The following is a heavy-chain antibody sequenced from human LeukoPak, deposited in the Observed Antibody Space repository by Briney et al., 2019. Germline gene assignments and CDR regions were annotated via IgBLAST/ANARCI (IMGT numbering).Heavy chain of an antibody. CDR1: GFTFSSYA. J-gene: IGHJ6*02. CDR3: ARSFWSGYSDV. Sequence: GGSLRLSCAASGFTFSSYAMNWVRQAPGKGLVWVSRINSDGSSTSYADSVKGRFTISRDNAKNTLYLQMNSLRAEDTAVYYCARSFWSGYSDVWGQGTTVTVSS. V-gene: IGHV3-74*01. D-gene: IGHD3-3*01. CDR2: INSDGSST.